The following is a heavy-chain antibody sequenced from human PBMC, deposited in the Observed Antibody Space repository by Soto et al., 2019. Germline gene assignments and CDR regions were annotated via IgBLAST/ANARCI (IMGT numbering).Heavy chain of an antibody. CDR1: GGTFSSYA. D-gene: IGHD1-26*01. J-gene: IGHJ4*02. CDR2: IIPIFGTA. V-gene: IGHV1-69*13. Sequence: SVKVSCKASGGTFSSYAISWVRQAPGQGLEWMGGIIPIFGTANYAQKFQGRVTVTADESTSTAYMELSSLRSEDTAVYYCARGKIVGATTGYGYFDYWGQGTLVTVSS. CDR3: ARGKIVGATTGYGYFDY.